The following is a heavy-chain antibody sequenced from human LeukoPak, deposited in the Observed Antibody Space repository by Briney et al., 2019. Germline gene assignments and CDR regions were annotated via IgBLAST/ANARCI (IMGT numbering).Heavy chain of an antibody. CDR3: ARGGVSTRYCGVTNCYLTPIDY. CDR2: IRGKNAHK. Sequence: ASVKVSYKASGYNFVNYAVTWVRQAPGQGLEWMVWIRGKNAHKNYAQNLQDRVTMTTDTSTATAYMELRGLRSDDTAVYYCARGGVSTRYCGVTNCYLTPIDYWGQGTRVTVPS. V-gene: IGHV1-18*01. D-gene: IGHD2-2*01. CDR1: GYNFVNYA. J-gene: IGHJ4*02.